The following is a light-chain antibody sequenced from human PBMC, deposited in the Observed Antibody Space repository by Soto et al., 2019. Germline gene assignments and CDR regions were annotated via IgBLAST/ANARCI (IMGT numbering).Light chain of an antibody. V-gene: IGKV1-8*01. J-gene: IGKJ1*01. Sequence: SQMTQSPSSLSASVGYRVTTPCRASQGITSYLAWYQQKPGKAPKLLICAASTLQSGVPSRFSGSGSGTDFTLXXRCLQSEDFATYYCQQYYSYPRTFGQGTKVDIK. CDR2: AAS. CDR3: QQYYSYPRT. CDR1: QGITSY.